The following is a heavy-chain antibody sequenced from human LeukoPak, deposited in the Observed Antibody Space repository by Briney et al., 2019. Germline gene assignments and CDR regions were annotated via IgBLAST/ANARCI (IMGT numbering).Heavy chain of an antibody. V-gene: IGHV3-30-3*01. D-gene: IGHD2-15*01. J-gene: IGHJ4*02. CDR1: GFTFSSYA. CDR2: ISYDGSNK. Sequence: PGGSLRLSCAASGFTFSSYAMHWVRQAPGKGLEWVAVISYDGSNKYYADSVKGRFTISRDNSKDTLYLQMNSLRAEDTAVYYCAKNFGSGVFDYWGQGTLVTVSS. CDR3: AKNFGSGVFDY.